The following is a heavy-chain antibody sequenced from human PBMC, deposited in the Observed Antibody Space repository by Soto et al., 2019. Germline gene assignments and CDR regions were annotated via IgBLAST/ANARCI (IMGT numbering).Heavy chain of an antibody. CDR2: VYDRGSS. CDR3: ARVAGDGWYDA. V-gene: IGHV4-30-2*01. J-gene: IGHJ5*02. Sequence: QLQLRESGSGLVKPSQTLSLTCALSGGYISSGGYSWSWIRQPPGKGLEWIGTVYDRGSSHYNPSLNSRVTISSDRSKNQFSLNLSSMTAADTAVYYCARVAGDGWYDAWGQGTLVTVSS. CDR1: GGYISSGGYS.